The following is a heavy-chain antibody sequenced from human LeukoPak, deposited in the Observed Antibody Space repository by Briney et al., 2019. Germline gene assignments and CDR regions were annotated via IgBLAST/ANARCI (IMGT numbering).Heavy chain of an antibody. V-gene: IGHV4-61*01. CDR1: GGSISSGPYF. D-gene: IGHD4-17*01. Sequence: SQTLSLTCSVSGGSISSGPYFWSWIRQSPGQGLEWIGYIYYSGSTNYNPSLKSRVTISVDTSKNQFSLKLSSVTAADTAVYYCARAHFRAYGDYVSAFDIWGQGTMVTVSS. CDR2: IYYSGST. J-gene: IGHJ3*02. CDR3: ARAHFRAYGDYVSAFDI.